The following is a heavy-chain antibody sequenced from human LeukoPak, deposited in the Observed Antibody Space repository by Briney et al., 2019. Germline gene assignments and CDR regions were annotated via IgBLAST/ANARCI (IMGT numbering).Heavy chain of an antibody. Sequence: PGGSLRLSCAASGFTFSNYAMNWVRQAPGKGLEWVSGISGSGGSTYYADSVKGRFTISRDNSKKTLYLQMNSLRAEDTAVYYCAKVVDYYDSLDYFDYWGQGTLVTVSS. CDR3: AKVVDYYDSLDYFDY. CDR1: GFTFSNYA. V-gene: IGHV3-23*01. J-gene: IGHJ4*02. D-gene: IGHD3-22*01. CDR2: ISGSGGST.